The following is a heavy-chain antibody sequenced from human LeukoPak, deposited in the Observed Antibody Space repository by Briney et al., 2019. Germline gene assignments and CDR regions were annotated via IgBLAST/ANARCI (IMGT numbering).Heavy chain of an antibody. J-gene: IGHJ4*02. CDR1: GGSMTGYY. V-gene: IGHV4-4*07. CDR3: ARSISWYSYLDY. CDR2: IYTRGDT. Sequence: PSETLSLTCTVSGGSMTGYYWSWIRQPAGKGLDWIGRIYTRGDTNYNPSLKSRVTMSVDTSKNQFSLKLTSVTAADTAVYYCARSISWYSYLDYWGQGTLVTVSS. D-gene: IGHD6-13*01.